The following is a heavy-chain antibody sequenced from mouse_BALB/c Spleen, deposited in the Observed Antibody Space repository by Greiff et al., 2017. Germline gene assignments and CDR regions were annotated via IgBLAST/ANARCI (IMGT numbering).Heavy chain of an antibody. D-gene: IGHD1-1*02. CDR1: GFNINDYY. CDR2: IDPENGDT. V-gene: IGHV14-4*02. CDR3: NAEGTGGLDY. J-gene: IGHJ4*01. Sequence: EVQLQQSGAELVRSGASVKLSCTASGFNINDYYMHWVKQRPEQGLEWIGWIDPENGDTEYAPKFQGKATMTADTSSNTAYLQLSSLTSEDTAVYYGNAEGTGGLDYWGQGTSVTVSA.